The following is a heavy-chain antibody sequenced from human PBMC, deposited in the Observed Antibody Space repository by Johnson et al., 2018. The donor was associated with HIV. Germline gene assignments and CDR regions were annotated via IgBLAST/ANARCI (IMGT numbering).Heavy chain of an antibody. CDR2: ISGSGGST. J-gene: IGHJ3*01. D-gene: IGHD5-24*01. Sequence: MQLVESGGGLVQPGRSLRLSCAASGFTFDDYAMHWVRQAPGKGLEWVSAISGSGGSTYYADSVKGRFTISRDNSKNTLYLQMNSLRAEDTAVFYCARACRDGYTCDAFDVWGRGTRVTVSS. V-gene: IGHV3-23*04. CDR3: ARACRDGYTCDAFDV. CDR1: GFTFDDYA.